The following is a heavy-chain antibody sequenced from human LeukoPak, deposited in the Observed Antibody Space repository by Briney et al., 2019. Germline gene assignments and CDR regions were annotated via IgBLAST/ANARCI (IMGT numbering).Heavy chain of an antibody. CDR3: ASMWLPEDAFDI. J-gene: IGHJ3*02. CDR1: GYTFTSYG. CDR2: ISAYNGNT. V-gene: IGHV1-18*01. D-gene: IGHD5-12*01. Sequence: ASVKVSCKASGYTFTSYGISWVRQAPGQGLEWMGWISAYNGNTNYAQKLQGRVTMTTDTSTSTAYMKLRSLRSDDTAVYYCASMWLPEDAFDIWGQGTMVTVSS.